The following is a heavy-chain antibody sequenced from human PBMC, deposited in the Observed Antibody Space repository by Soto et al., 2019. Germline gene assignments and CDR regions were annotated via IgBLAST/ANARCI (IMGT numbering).Heavy chain of an antibody. V-gene: IGHV5-10-1*01. Sequence: PGESLKISCKGSGYSFTSYWISGVRQMPGKGLEWMGRIDPSDSYTNYSPSFQGHFTISADKSISTAYLQWSSLKASDTAMYYCARVPPLRYFDWLFFGYGIDVWGQGTTVTVSS. D-gene: IGHD3-9*01. CDR3: ARVPPLRYFDWLFFGYGIDV. CDR2: IDPSDSYT. CDR1: GYSFTSYW. J-gene: IGHJ6*02.